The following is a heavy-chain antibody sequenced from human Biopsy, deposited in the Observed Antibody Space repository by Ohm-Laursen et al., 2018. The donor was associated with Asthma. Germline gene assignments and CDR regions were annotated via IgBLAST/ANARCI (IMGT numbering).Heavy chain of an antibody. V-gene: IGHV3-30*18. Sequence: RSLRLSCSASGFTFSSYGMHWVRQAPGKGLEWVAVISYDGSNKYYADSAKGRFTISRDNSKNTLYLQMNSLRAEDTAVYYCAKAERYFDWYWFDPWGQGTLVTVSS. CDR1: GFTFSSYG. D-gene: IGHD3-9*01. CDR2: ISYDGSNK. J-gene: IGHJ5*02. CDR3: AKAERYFDWYWFDP.